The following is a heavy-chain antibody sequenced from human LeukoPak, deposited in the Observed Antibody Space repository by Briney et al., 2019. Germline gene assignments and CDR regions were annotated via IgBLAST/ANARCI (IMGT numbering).Heavy chain of an antibody. J-gene: IGHJ6*02. V-gene: IGHV3-23*01. CDR3: AKDLNAHYYGSGSDYYYYYGMDV. Sequence: GGSLRLSCAASGFTFSSYAMSWVRQAPGKGLEWVSGISVSGTSTSNADSVKGRFTISRDNSKNTLYLQMNSLRAEDTAVYYCAKDLNAHYYGSGSDYYYYYGMDVWGQGTTVTVSS. CDR2: ISVSGTST. D-gene: IGHD3-10*01. CDR1: GFTFSSYA.